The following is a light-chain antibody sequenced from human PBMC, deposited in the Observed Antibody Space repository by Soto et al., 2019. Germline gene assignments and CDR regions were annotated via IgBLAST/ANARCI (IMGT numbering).Light chain of an antibody. J-gene: IGKJ5*01. Sequence: ELVMTQSPATLSVSPGESATLSCRASQSVSSHLAWYQQKPGQGPRLLIYGASTRASGIPGRFSGSGSGTELTITISSLQSEDFEVYYCQHYNTWPWTFGQGTRLEIK. V-gene: IGKV3-15*01. CDR3: QHYNTWPWT. CDR1: QSVSSH. CDR2: GAS.